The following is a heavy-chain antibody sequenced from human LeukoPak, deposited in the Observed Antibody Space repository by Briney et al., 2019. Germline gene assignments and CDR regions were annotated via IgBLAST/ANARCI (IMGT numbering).Heavy chain of an antibody. CDR2: ISSSSSYI. D-gene: IGHD6-19*01. V-gene: IGHV3-21*01. CDR3: ARGGVYSSGWYVDY. CDR1: GFTFISYS. Sequence: GGSLRLSCAASGFTFISYSMNWVRQAPGKGLEWVSSISSSSSYIYYADSVKGRFTISRDNTKNSLYLQMNSLRAEDTAVYYCARGGVYSSGWYVDYWGQGTLVTVSS. J-gene: IGHJ4*02.